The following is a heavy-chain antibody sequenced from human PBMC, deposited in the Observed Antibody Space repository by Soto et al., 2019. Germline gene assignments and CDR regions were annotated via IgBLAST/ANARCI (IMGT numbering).Heavy chain of an antibody. CDR3: ARDPKPQNYDFWSGSPPYGMDV. J-gene: IGHJ6*02. CDR1: GGSISSGGYY. Sequence: SETLSLTCTVSGGSISSGGYYWSWIRQHPGKGLEWIGYIYYSGSTYYNPSLKSRVTISVDTSKNQFSLKLSSVTAADTAVYYCARDPKPQNYDFWSGSPPYGMDVWGQGTTVTVSS. CDR2: IYYSGST. V-gene: IGHV4-31*03. D-gene: IGHD3-3*01.